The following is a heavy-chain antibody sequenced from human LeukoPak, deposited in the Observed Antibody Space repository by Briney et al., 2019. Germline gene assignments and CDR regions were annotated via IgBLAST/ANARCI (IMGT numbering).Heavy chain of an antibody. J-gene: IGHJ3*02. CDR1: GFIFNNYA. CDR3: AKEIAAAGDAFDI. V-gene: IGHV3-30*04. Sequence: GGSLRLSCAASGFIFNNYAMHWVRRAPGKGLEWVAVISNDGTKKNYADSVKGRCIISRDNSKNMLYLEMNSLRAEDTAMYYCAKEIAAAGDAFDIWGQGTMVTVSS. D-gene: IGHD6-13*01. CDR2: ISNDGTKK.